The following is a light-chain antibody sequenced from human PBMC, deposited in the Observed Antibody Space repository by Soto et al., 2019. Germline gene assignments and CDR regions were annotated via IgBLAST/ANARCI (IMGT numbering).Light chain of an antibody. CDR3: TSNTTTTPFV. Sequence: QSALTQPASVSGSPGQSITISCTGTSSDVGGYNYVSWYQQHPGKAPKLMIYEVSNRPSGVSNRFSGSKSGNTASLTISGPQAGDGADYYCTSNTTTTPFVFETGP. V-gene: IGLV2-14*01. J-gene: IGLJ1*01. CDR2: EVS. CDR1: SSDVGGYNY.